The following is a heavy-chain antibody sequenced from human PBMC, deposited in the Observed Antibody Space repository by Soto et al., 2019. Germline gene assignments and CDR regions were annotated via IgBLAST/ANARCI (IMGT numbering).Heavy chain of an antibody. D-gene: IGHD3-9*01. J-gene: IGHJ3*02. Sequence: PGGSLRLSCAASGFTFSSDGMHWVRQAPGKGLEWVAVISYDGSNKYYADSVKGRFTISRDNSKNTLYLQMNSLRAEDTAVYYCAKGLNVLRYFDWPKALSAFDIWGQGTMVNVS. V-gene: IGHV3-30*18. CDR3: AKGLNVLRYFDWPKALSAFDI. CDR2: ISYDGSNK. CDR1: GFTFSSDG.